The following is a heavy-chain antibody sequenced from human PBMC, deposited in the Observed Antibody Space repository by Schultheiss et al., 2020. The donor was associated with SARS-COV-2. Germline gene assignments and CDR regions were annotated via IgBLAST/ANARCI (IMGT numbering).Heavy chain of an antibody. CDR3: ARAPDGSSYGDY. V-gene: IGHV3-21*04. J-gene: IGHJ4*02. CDR2: ISSSSCYI. CDR1: GFTFSSYA. D-gene: IGHD1-26*01. Sequence: GGSLRLSCAASGFTFSSYAMHWVRQAPGKGLEWVSSISSSSCYIYYADSVKGRFTISRDNAKNSLYLQMNSLRAEDTAVYYCARAPDGSSYGDYWGQGTLVTVSS.